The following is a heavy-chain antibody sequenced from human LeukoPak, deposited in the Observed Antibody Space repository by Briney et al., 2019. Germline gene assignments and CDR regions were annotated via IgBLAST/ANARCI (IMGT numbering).Heavy chain of an antibody. J-gene: IGHJ3*02. CDR1: EFTFSSYA. CDR2: ITGSGGST. CDR3: AKDPNGDYIGAFDI. Sequence: GGSLRLSCAASEFTFSSYAMTWVRQAPGKGLEWVSSITGSGGSTYYADSVQGRFTISRDNSKNTLYLQMNRLRAEDTAVYFCAKDPNGDYIGAFDIWGQGTMVRVPS. D-gene: IGHD4-17*01. V-gene: IGHV3-23*01.